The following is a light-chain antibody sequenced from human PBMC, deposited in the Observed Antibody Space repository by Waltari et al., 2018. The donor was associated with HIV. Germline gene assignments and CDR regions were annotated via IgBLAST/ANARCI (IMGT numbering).Light chain of an antibody. V-gene: IGLV2-8*01. CDR1: SSDVGGYNY. Sequence: QSALTQPPSASGSPGQSVTISCTGTSSDVGGYNYVSWYQLHPGKAPKLMIYEVSKRPSGVPDRFSGSILGNKAALTITGAQADDESDYYCVLYMGSGILVFGGGTKLTVL. CDR2: EVS. CDR3: VLYMGSGILV. J-gene: IGLJ3*02.